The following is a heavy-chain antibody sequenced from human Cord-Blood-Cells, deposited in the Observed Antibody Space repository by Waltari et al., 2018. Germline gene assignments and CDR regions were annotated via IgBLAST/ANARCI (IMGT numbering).Heavy chain of an antibody. CDR3: TTVVGATRPNIDY. J-gene: IGHJ4*02. CDR1: GFTFSNAW. CDR2: IKSKTDGGTT. V-gene: IGHV3-15*01. Sequence: EVQLVESGGGLVKPGGSLRLSCAASGFTFSNAWMSWVRQAPGKGLEWVGRIKSKTDGGTTDYAAPVKGRFTISRDDSKNTLYLQMNSLKTEDTAVYYCTTVVGATRPNIDYWGQGTLVTVSS. D-gene: IGHD1-26*01.